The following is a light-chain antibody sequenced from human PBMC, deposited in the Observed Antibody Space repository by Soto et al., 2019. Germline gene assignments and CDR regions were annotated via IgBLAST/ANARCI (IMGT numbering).Light chain of an antibody. J-gene: IGKJ3*01. Sequence: EIVLTQSPGTLSLSPGDRATLSCSASRNISNNYLAWYQQTAGQAPSLLIFGSSTRSTGIPGRFRGSGSGTDFTLTISRLGPADFGVYYCQQYADSFSFGPGTNVDV. CDR1: RNISNNY. CDR3: QQYADSFS. V-gene: IGKV3-20*01. CDR2: GSS.